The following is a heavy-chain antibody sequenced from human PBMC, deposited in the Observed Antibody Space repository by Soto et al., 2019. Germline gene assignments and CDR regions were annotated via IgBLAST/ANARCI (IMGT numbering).Heavy chain of an antibody. J-gene: IGHJ4*02. D-gene: IGHD6-19*01. CDR1: VGGC. CDR3: ARVASAVYFDY. V-gene: IGHV4-61*08. Sequence: VGGCWIWIRQPPGKGLEWIGYIYYSGSTDYSPSLKSRVTISIDTSKNQFSLKLSSVTAVDSAVYYCARVASAVYFDYCGQPALVTVPS. CDR2: IYYSGST.